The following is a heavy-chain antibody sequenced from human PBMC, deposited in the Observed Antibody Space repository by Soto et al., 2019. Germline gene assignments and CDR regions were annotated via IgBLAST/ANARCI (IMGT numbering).Heavy chain of an antibody. Sequence: EVQLVESGGGLVQPGGSLRLSCAASGFTVSTDWMYWVRQAPGKGLEWVSVIRGGGNTFYADSVEGRFTISRDNSKNTVYLQMNGLGVEDTAMYYCVRENDYYGMDVWGQGTTVTVSS. CDR2: IRGGGNT. J-gene: IGHJ6*02. V-gene: IGHV3-66*01. CDR1: GFTVSTDW. CDR3: VRENDYYGMDV.